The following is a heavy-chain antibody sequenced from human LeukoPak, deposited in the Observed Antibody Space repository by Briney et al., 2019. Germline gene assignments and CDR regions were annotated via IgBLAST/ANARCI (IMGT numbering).Heavy chain of an antibody. CDR2: IYYSGST. CDR3: ARLRYSSGYYDY. J-gene: IGHJ4*02. Sequence: SETLSLTCTVSGGSISSYYWSWIRQPPGKGLEWIGYIYYSGSTNYNPSLKSRVTISVDTSKNQFSLKLSSVTAADTAVYYCARLRYSSGYYDYRGQGTLVTVSS. V-gene: IGHV4-59*08. D-gene: IGHD3-22*01. CDR1: GGSISSYY.